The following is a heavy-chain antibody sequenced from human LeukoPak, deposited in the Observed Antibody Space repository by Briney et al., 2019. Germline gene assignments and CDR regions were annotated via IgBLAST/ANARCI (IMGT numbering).Heavy chain of an antibody. CDR1: GFTFSSYE. J-gene: IGHJ4*02. CDR2: ISSSGSTI. D-gene: IGHD3-3*01. CDR3: ARDQYYDFWSGPNAFDY. Sequence: GGSLRLSCAASGFTFSSYEMNWVRQAPGKGLEWVSYISSSGSTIYYADSVKGRFTISRDNAKNSLYLQMNSLRAEDTTVYYCARDQYYDFWSGPNAFDYWGQGTLVTVSS. V-gene: IGHV3-48*03.